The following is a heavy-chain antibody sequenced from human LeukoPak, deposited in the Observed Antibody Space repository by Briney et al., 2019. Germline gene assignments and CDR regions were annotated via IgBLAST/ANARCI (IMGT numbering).Heavy chain of an antibody. Sequence: GGSLRLSCAASGFTFSSYSMTWVRQAPGKGLEWVSSISSSSSYIYYADSVKGRFTISRDNAKNSLYLQMNSLRAEDTAVYYCARGPGIADFDYWGQGTLVTVSS. V-gene: IGHV3-21*01. CDR3: ARGPGIADFDY. CDR2: ISSSSSYI. CDR1: GFTFSSYS. D-gene: IGHD6-13*01. J-gene: IGHJ4*02.